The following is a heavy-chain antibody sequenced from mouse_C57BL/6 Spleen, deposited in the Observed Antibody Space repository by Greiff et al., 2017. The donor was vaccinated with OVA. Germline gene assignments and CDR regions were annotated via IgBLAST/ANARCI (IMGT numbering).Heavy chain of an antibody. CDR2: IYPGDGDT. D-gene: IGHD1-1*01. J-gene: IGHJ2*01. V-gene: IGHV1-80*01. CDR1: GYAFSSYW. Sequence: QVQLQQSGAELVKPGASVKISCKASGYAFSSYWMNWVKQRPGKGLEWIGQIYPGDGDTNYNGKFKGKATLTADKSSSTAYMQLSSLTSEDSAVYFCARYGSSPYYFDYWGQGTTLTVSS. CDR3: ARYGSSPYYFDY.